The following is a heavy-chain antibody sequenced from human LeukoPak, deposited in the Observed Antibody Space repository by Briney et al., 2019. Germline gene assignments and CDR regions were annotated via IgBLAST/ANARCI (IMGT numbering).Heavy chain of an antibody. CDR2: LNPNSGDT. D-gene: IGHD5-24*01. CDR3: ARGRNIEMTTMSGGSDY. V-gene: IGHV1-2*02. CDR1: GYTFTDYY. Sequence: ASVKVSCKASGYTFTDYYMHWVRQAPGQGLEWMGWLNPNSGDTNYAQKFQGRVSMTRDSSISTAYMDLSDLRSDDTAVYSCARGRNIEMTTMSGGSDYWGQGTLVTVSS. J-gene: IGHJ4*02.